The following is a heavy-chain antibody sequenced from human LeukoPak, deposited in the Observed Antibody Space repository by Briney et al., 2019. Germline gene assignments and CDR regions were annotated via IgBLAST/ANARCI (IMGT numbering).Heavy chain of an antibody. V-gene: IGHV4-4*07. CDR3: ARVGVTMIVVVMHHYYFDY. Sequence: SETLSLTCTAPGGSISTYYWTWFRQPAGKGLEWIGRISSSGSTNYNPSLKSRVTISVDTSKNQFSLKLSSVTAADTAVYYCARVGVTMIVVVMHHYYFDYWGQGTLVTVSS. CDR2: ISSSGST. D-gene: IGHD3-22*01. CDR1: GGSISTYY. J-gene: IGHJ4*02.